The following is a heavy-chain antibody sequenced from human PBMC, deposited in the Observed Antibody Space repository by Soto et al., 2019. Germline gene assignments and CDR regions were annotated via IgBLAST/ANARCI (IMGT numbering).Heavy chain of an antibody. CDR3: AKMVHGGYVSYFDS. Sequence: GGSLRLSCEASGFTFTSYAMSWVRQAPGKGLEWVSATSGSGDTTYYADSVKGRFTISRDNSEKRLYLQMNSLRAEDTTVYYCAKMVHGGYVSYFDSWGQGTLVTVSS. J-gene: IGHJ4*02. CDR2: TSGSGDTT. D-gene: IGHD5-12*01. CDR1: GFTFTSYA. V-gene: IGHV3-23*01.